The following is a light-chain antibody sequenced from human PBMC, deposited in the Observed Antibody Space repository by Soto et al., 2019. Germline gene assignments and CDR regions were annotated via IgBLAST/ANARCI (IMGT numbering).Light chain of an antibody. CDR3: TSYTSSSTRDV. Sequence: QSALTQPASVSGSPGQSITISCTGTTSDVGGYNYVSWYQQHPDKAPKLMIYDVTNRPSGVSNRFSGSKSGNTASLTISGLQAEDEADYYCTSYTSSSTRDVFGTGTKLTVL. CDR1: TSDVGGYNY. V-gene: IGLV2-14*01. J-gene: IGLJ1*01. CDR2: DVT.